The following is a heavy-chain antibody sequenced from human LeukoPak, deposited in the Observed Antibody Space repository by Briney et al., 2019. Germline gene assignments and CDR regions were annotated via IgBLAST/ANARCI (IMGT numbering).Heavy chain of an antibody. V-gene: IGHV1-18*04. CDR3: ARWDRVDIAATNDDY. Sequence: ASVKVSCKASGYTFTTYTISWVRQAPRQGLEWMGWISVYNGNTNTALKFQGRVTMTADRSTSTAYMELRSLTSDDTAVYYCARWDRVDIAATNDDYWGQGTLVTVSS. CDR1: GYTFTTYT. J-gene: IGHJ4*02. D-gene: IGHD5-12*01. CDR2: ISVYNGNT.